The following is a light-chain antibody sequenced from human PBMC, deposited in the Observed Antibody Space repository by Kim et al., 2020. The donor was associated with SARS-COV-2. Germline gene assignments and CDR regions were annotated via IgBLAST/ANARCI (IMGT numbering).Light chain of an antibody. CDR2: DAS. CDR3: QQYDVVPPS. Sequence: SESIGDRVTITCQASRDIRNYLNWYQQKPGKAPKFLIYDASNLEAGVPSRFSGSGSGTDFAFTISSLQPEDVATYYCQQYDVVPPSFGQGTKLEI. V-gene: IGKV1-33*01. J-gene: IGKJ2*03. CDR1: RDIRNY.